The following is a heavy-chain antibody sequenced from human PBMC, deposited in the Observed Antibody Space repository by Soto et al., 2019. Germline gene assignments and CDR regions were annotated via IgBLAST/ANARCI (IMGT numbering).Heavy chain of an antibody. J-gene: IGHJ4*02. V-gene: IGHV3-74*01. CDR2: INGDGSSA. CDR3: AKASIAAAGIGPFDY. CDR1: GFIFRNYW. D-gene: IGHD6-13*01. Sequence: GGSLRLSCAASGFIFRNYWMHWVRQAPGKGLVWVSRINGDGSSAIYADSVKGRFTISRDNAKNTLYLQMNRLRAEDTAVYYCAKASIAAAGIGPFDYWGQGTLVTVSS.